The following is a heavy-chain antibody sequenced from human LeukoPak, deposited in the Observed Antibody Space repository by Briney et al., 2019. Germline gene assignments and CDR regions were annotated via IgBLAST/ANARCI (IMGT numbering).Heavy chain of an antibody. D-gene: IGHD3-22*01. CDR1: GFTFSNAW. CDR2: IKSKTDGGTT. J-gene: IGHJ4*02. CDR3: AKDTYYYDSSGYPGY. V-gene: IGHV3-15*01. Sequence: KPGGSLRLSCAASGFTFSNAWMSWVRQAPGKGLEWVGRIKSKTDGGTTDYAAPVKGRFTISRDDSKNTLYLQMNSLRAEDTAVYYCAKDTYYYDSSGYPGYWGQGTLVTVSS.